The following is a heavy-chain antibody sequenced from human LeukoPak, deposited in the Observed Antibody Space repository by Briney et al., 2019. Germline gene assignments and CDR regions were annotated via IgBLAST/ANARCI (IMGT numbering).Heavy chain of an antibody. CDR2: ISAYNGNT. J-gene: IGHJ3*02. V-gene: IGHV1-18*04. Sequence: GASVKVSCKASGYTFTSYGISWVRQAPGQGLEWMGWISAYNGNTNYAQKLQGRVTMTTDTSTSTAYMELRSLRSDDTAVYYCARERARYHSSTSCYPFDIWGQGTMVTVSS. D-gene: IGHD2-2*01. CDR3: ARERARYHSSTSCYPFDI. CDR1: GYTFTSYG.